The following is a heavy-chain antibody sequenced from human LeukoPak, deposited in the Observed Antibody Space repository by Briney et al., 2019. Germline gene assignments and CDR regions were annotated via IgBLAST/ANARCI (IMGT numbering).Heavy chain of an antibody. D-gene: IGHD6-13*01. CDR3: ARDGESSSWSDMPYYYYGMDV. J-gene: IGHJ6*02. V-gene: IGHV4-39*07. Sequence: SETLSLTCTVSGGSISSSSYYWGWIRQPPGKGLEWIGSIYYSGSTYYNPSLKSRVTMSVDTSKNQFSLKLSSVTAADTAVYYCARDGESSSWSDMPYYYYGMDVWGQGTTVTVSS. CDR1: GGSISSSSYY. CDR2: IYYSGST.